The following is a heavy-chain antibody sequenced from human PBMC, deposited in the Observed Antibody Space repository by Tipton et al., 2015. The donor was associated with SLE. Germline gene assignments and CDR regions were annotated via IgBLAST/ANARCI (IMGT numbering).Heavy chain of an antibody. Sequence: GLVKPSGTQSLTCAVSGGSISSSNWWSWVRQPPGKGLEWIGSIYYSGSTYYNPSLKSRVTISVDTSKNQFSLKLSSVTAADTAVYYCASRYSSAYFDYWGQGTLVTVSS. J-gene: IGHJ4*02. CDR1: GGSISSSNW. CDR2: IYYSGST. D-gene: IGHD3-22*01. V-gene: IGHV4-4*02. CDR3: ASRYSSAYFDY.